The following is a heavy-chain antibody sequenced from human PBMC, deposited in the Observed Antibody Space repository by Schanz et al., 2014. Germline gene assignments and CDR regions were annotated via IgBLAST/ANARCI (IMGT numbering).Heavy chain of an antibody. CDR3: GRGFSRSYIDF. J-gene: IGHJ4*02. Sequence: QVQLLQSGAEVKKPGASMKVSCKASGYTFTTYYMLWVRQAPGQGLEWMGIINPSGGSTRYGQKFQVRISVTTYTSTSAVYLELSNLRSDDTAVYYCGRGFSRSYIDFWGQGTLITVSS. D-gene: IGHD6-6*01. CDR2: INPSGGST. CDR1: GYTFTTYY. V-gene: IGHV1-46*03.